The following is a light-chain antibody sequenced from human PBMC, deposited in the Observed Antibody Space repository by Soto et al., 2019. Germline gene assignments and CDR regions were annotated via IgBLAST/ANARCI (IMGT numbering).Light chain of an antibody. CDR3: QSYDDSLSVHYV. CDR1: ISNIGSTYD. V-gene: IGLV1-40*01. Sequence: QSALTQPPSVSGAPGQRVTISCTGSISNIGSTYDVQWYQQLPGTAPKLLIHGNTDRPSGVPDRFSGSKSGTSASLAITGLQADDEADYYCQSYDDSLSVHYVFGTGTKLTVL. CDR2: GNT. J-gene: IGLJ1*01.